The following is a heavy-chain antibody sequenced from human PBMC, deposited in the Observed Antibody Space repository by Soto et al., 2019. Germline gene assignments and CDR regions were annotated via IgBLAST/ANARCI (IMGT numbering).Heavy chain of an antibody. CDR2: SSGSGGST. V-gene: IGHV3-23*01. J-gene: IGHJ4*02. CDR1: GVSFSSYA. D-gene: IGHD3-22*01. Sequence: GGALRLSCAASGVSFSSYAMSWVRQAPGKGLEWVSASSGSGGSTYYADSVKGRFTISRDNSKNTLYLQMNSLRAEDTAVYYCAKDSSGYPGGYLDYWGQGTLVTVSS. CDR3: AKDSSGYPGGYLDY.